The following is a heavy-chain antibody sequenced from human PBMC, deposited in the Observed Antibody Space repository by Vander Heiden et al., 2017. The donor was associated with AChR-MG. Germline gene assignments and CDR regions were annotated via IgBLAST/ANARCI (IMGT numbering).Heavy chain of an antibody. J-gene: IGHJ6*02. CDR1: GSSFTSYW. CDR2: IYPGDSDT. CDR3: ARRGIAAAGNRYYYYYGMDV. V-gene: IGHV5-51*01. D-gene: IGHD6-13*01. Sequence: EVQLVQSGAEVTKPGESLKISCKGSGSSFTSYWIGGVRQMPGKGLEWMGIIYPGDSDTRYSPSFQGQVTISADKSISTAYLQWSSLKASDTAMYYCARRGIAAAGNRYYYYYGMDVWGQGTTVTVSS.